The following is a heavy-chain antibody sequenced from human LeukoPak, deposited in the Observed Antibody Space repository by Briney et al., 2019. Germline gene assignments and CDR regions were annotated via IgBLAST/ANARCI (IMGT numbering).Heavy chain of an antibody. V-gene: IGHV1-2*02. J-gene: IGHJ4*02. Sequence: ASVKVSCKASGYTLTDYYMHWVRQAPGQGLEWMGWINPNSGDTKYAQKFQGRVTMTRDTSISTAYMELSRLRSDDTAVYYCATQRGSYLWGTDFDYWGQGTLVTVSS. D-gene: IGHD3-16*01. CDR3: ATQRGSYLWGTDFDY. CDR1: GYTLTDYY. CDR2: INPNSGDT.